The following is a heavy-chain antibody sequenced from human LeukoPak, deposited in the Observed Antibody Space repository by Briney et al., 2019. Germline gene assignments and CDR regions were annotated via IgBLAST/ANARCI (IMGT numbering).Heavy chain of an antibody. J-gene: IGHJ3*02. Sequence: GGSLRLSCIASRFTFSIYWMSWVRQAPGKGLEWVANIKQDGREEYYVDSVKGRFSISRDNAKNSLYLQMNSLRAEDTAVYYCARERMGPRGTFDIWGQGTMVTVSS. CDR2: IKQDGREE. D-gene: IGHD3-16*01. CDR3: ARERMGPRGTFDI. CDR1: RFTFSIYW. V-gene: IGHV3-7*01.